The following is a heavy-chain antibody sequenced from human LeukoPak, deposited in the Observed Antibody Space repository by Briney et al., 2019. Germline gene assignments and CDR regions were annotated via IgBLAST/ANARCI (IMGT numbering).Heavy chain of an antibody. CDR3: ARGRSGGGDY. Sequence: GGSLRLSCAASGFTFSSYSMNWVRQAPGKGLEWVSSISSSSSYIYYADSVKGRFTISRDNAKNSLYLQMNSLRAEGTAVYYWARGRSGGGDYWGQGTLVTVSS. D-gene: IGHD3-10*01. J-gene: IGHJ4*02. CDR1: GFTFSSYS. V-gene: IGHV3-21*01. CDR2: ISSSSSYI.